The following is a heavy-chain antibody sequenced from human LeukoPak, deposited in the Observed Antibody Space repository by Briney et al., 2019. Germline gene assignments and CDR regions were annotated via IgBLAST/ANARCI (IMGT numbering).Heavy chain of an antibody. Sequence: ASVKVPCKASGYTFASFGITWVRQAPGQGLEWMGWINTHNGDTNYAQKLQGRVTMTTDTSTSTAYMELRSLRSDDTAVYYCARAHSWSSGYYCDYWGQGTLVTVSS. D-gene: IGHD3-22*01. J-gene: IGHJ4*02. V-gene: IGHV1-18*01. CDR3: ARAHSWSSGYYCDY. CDR2: INTHNGDT. CDR1: GYTFASFG.